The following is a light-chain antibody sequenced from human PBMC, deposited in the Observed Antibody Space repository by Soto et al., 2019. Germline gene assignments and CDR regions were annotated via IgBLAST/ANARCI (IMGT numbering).Light chain of an antibody. CDR2: AAS. V-gene: IGKV1-27*01. CDR1: QGIGSY. J-gene: IGKJ1*01. CDR3: QSYTAAPWT. Sequence: DIQMTQSPSSLSASVGDRVTITCRASQGIGSYLVWYQQKPGTVPKVLLFAASTLQSGVPSRFSGGGSGTDFTVTISSLQPEDVGTYYCQSYTAAPWTFGQGTKVEIK.